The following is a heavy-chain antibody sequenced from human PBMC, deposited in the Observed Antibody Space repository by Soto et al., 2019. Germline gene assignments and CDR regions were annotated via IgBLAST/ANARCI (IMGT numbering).Heavy chain of an antibody. CDR3: ASEDYGRFDY. V-gene: IGHV3-33*01. CDR1: GFTFSSYG. D-gene: IGHD3-10*01. J-gene: IGHJ4*02. CDR2: IWYDGSNK. Sequence: PGGSLRLSCAASGFTFSSYGMHWVRQAPGKGLEWVAVIWYDGSNKYYADSVKGRFTISRDNSKNILYLQMNSLRVEDTAVYYCASEDYGRFDYWGQGTLVTVSS.